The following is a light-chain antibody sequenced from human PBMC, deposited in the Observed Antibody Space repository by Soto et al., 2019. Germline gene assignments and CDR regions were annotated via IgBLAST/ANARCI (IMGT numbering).Light chain of an antibody. Sequence: QSALTQTASVSGSPGQSITISCTGTSSDVGGYNYVSLYQQYPGKAPKLMIYDVSNRPSGVSNRFSGSTSGNTASLTISGLQAEDEADYYCSSYTSSSTYVFGTGTKLTVL. V-gene: IGLV2-14*01. CDR2: DVS. CDR1: SSDVGGYNY. J-gene: IGLJ1*01. CDR3: SSYTSSSTYV.